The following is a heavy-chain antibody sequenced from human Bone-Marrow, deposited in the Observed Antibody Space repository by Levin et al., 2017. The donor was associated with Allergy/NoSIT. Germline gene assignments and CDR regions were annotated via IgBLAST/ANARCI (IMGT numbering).Heavy chain of an antibody. Sequence: PSETLSLTCTVSGGSISSYYWSWIRQPPGKGLEWIGYIYYSGSTNYNPSLKSRVTISVDTSKNQFSLKLSSVTAADTAVYYCARENVLLWFGELIRGPYFDYWGQGTLVTVSS. D-gene: IGHD3-10*01. CDR1: GGSISSYY. V-gene: IGHV4-59*01. CDR2: IYYSGST. J-gene: IGHJ4*02. CDR3: ARENVLLWFGELIRGPYFDY.